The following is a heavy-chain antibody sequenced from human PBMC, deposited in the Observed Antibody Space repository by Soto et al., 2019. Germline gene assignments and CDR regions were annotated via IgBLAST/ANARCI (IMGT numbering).Heavy chain of an antibody. J-gene: IGHJ4*02. CDR2: ISSTSTNI. CDR3: ARGGEGY. Sequence: EVQLVQSGGGLVRPGGSLRLSCAASGFTFSAYSMNWVRQAPGKGLEWVSYISSTSTNIYYVDSVKGRFTISRDNAKNSVYLQMNSLRVGDTDVYYCARGGEGYWGQGTLVTVSS. CDR1: GFTFSAYS. D-gene: IGHD3-16*01. V-gene: IGHV3-48*01.